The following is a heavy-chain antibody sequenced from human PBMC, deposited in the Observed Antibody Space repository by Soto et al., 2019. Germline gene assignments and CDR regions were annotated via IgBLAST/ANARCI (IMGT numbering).Heavy chain of an antibody. D-gene: IGHD3-22*01. CDR1: GFTFSSYA. V-gene: IGHV3-30-3*01. Sequence: GGSLRLSCAASGFTFSSYAMHWVRQAPGKGLEWVAVISYDGSNKYYADSVKGRFTISRDNSKNTLYLQMNSLRAEDTAVYYCAREGLYYYDSSGYYPGYYFDYWGQGTLVTVSS. J-gene: IGHJ4*02. CDR3: AREGLYYYDSSGYYPGYYFDY. CDR2: ISYDGSNK.